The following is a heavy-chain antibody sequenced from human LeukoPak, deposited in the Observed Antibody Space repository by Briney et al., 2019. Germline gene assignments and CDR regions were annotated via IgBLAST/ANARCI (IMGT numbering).Heavy chain of an antibody. V-gene: IGHV1-2*02. CDR3: AREGITIFGVVISTFDY. D-gene: IGHD3-3*01. CDR1: GDTFTDYY. J-gene: IGHJ4*02. Sequence: GASVKVSCKASGDTFTDYYMHWLRQAPGQGLEWMGWISLSSGGTYYAQKLQGRVTMTTDTSTSTAYMELRSPRSDDTAVYYCAREGITIFGVVISTFDYWGQGTLVTVSS. CDR2: ISLSSGGT.